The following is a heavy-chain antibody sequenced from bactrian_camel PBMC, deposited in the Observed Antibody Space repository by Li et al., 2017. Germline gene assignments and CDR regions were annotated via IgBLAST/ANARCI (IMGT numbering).Heavy chain of an antibody. D-gene: IGHD5*01. CDR2: VYSDGRSP. CDR3: ATRQPSMGWVIDY. V-gene: IGHV3-2*01. CDR1: GFTFSTYY. J-gene: IGHJ4*01. Sequence: HVQLVESGGGLVQPGGSLRLSCAASGFTFSTYYMSWVRQGPGKGLEWVASVYSDGRSPYYADSMKDRFTISRDVARNTVYLQMNSLKSEDTALYYCATRQPSMGWVIDYWGQGTQVTVS.